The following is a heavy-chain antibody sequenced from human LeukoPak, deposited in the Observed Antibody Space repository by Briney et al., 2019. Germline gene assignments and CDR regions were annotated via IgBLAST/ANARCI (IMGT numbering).Heavy chain of an antibody. D-gene: IGHD6-19*01. CDR2: ISGSGGST. J-gene: IGHJ4*02. CDR3: AKAQDRRVAVAGGYYFDY. V-gene: IGHV3-23*01. CDR1: GFTFSSYA. Sequence: PGGSLRLSCAASGFTFSSYAMSWVRQAPGKGLEWVSAISGSGGSTYYADSVKGRFTISRDNSKNTLYLQMNSLRAEDTAVYYCAKAQDRRVAVAGGYYFDYWGQGTLVTVSS.